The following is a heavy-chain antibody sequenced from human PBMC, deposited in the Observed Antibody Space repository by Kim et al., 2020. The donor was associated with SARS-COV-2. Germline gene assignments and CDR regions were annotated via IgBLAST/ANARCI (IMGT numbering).Heavy chain of an antibody. Sequence: SVKGRFTISRDNSKNTLYLRMNSRRAEDTAVYYCARDGKRCSSTRRPRDVWGQGTTVTVSS. V-gene: IGHV3-30*07. CDR3: ARDGKRCSSTRRPRDV. J-gene: IGHJ6*02. D-gene: IGHD2-2*01.